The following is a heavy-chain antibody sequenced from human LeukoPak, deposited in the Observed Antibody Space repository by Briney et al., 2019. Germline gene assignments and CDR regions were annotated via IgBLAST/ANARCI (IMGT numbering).Heavy chain of an antibody. CDR2: IYYSGST. CDR3: ARLTGDFWSGYNVDY. CDR1: GGSISSSSYY. V-gene: IGHV4-39*01. Sequence: SETLSLTCTVSGGSISSSSYYWGWIRQPPGKGLEWIGSIYYSGSTYYNPSLKSRVTISVDTSKNQFSLKLSSATAADTAVYYCARLTGDFWSGYNVDYWGQGTLVTVSS. J-gene: IGHJ4*02. D-gene: IGHD3-3*01.